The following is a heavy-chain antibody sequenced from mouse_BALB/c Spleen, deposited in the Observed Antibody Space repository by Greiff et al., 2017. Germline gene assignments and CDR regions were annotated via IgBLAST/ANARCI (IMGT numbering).Heavy chain of an antibody. V-gene: IGHV3-8*02. D-gene: IGHD2-14*01. CDR3: ARALYYRYDVGYFDY. CDR2: ISYSGST. CDR1: GDSITSGY. J-gene: IGHJ2*01. Sequence: EVHLVESGPSLVKPSQTLSLTCSVTGDSITSGYWNWIRKFPGNKLEYMGYISYSGSTYYNPSLKSRISITRDTSKNQYYLQLNSVTTEDTATYYCARALYYRYDVGYFDYWGQGTTLTVSS.